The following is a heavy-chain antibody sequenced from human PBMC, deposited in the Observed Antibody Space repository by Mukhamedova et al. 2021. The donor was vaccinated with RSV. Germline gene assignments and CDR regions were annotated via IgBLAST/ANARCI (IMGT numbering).Heavy chain of an antibody. V-gene: IGHV3-7*04. D-gene: IGHD5-18*01. J-gene: IGHJ4*02. Sequence: VKGRFTISRDNAKNSLYLQMNSLRAEDTAVYYCARGIQLWLHNFGYWGQGTLVTVSS. CDR3: ARGIQLWLHNFGY.